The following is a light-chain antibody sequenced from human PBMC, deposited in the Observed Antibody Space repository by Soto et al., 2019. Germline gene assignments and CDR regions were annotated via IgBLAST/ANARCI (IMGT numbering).Light chain of an antibody. V-gene: IGLV2-14*01. CDR1: SSDVGGYNY. CDR3: SSYTSSSTRV. CDR2: EVS. Sequence: QSALTQPASVSGSPGQSITISCTGTSSDVGGYNYVSWYQQHPGKARKLMIYEVSNRPSGVSNRFSGSKSGNTASVTISGLQAEDEADYYGSSYTSSSTRVFGGGTKLTVL. J-gene: IGLJ3*02.